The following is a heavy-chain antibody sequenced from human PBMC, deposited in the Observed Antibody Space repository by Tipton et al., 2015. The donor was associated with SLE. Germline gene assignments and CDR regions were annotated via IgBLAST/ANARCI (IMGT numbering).Heavy chain of an antibody. Sequence: TLSLTCTVSGGSVSSGSYYWSWIRQPPGKGLEWIGYIYYSGSTNYNPSLKSRVTISVDTSKNQFSLKLSSVTAADTAVYYCARGRIAVRFDPWGQGTLVTVSS. CDR1: GGSVSSGSYY. CDR2: IYYSGST. D-gene: IGHD6-19*01. CDR3: ARGRIAVRFDP. V-gene: IGHV4-61*01. J-gene: IGHJ5*02.